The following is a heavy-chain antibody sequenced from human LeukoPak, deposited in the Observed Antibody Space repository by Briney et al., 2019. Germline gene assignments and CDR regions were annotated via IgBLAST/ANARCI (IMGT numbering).Heavy chain of an antibody. CDR2: VSSDGGTK. Sequence: GGSLRLSCAASGFTFSSYAMSWVRQAPGKGLEWVAVVSSDGGTKYYADSVKGRFTISRDNSRNTMYLQMDSLRAEDTAVYYCAKEYDSGGYGANFDYWGQGTLVTVSS. CDR1: GFTFSSYA. V-gene: IGHV3-30*18. CDR3: AKEYDSGGYGANFDY. J-gene: IGHJ4*02. D-gene: IGHD3-10*01.